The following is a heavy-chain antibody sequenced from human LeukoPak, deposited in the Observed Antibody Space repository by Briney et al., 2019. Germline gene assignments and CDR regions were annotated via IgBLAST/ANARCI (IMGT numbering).Heavy chain of an antibody. J-gene: IGHJ4*02. CDR3: AAHLSDSSGYFSY. Sequence: ASVKVSCKASGYTFTSYYMHWVRQAPGQGLEYMGWIDTNTGNPTYAQGFTGRFVFSLDTSVSTAYLQISSLKAEDTAVYYCAAHLSDSSGYFSYWGQGALVTVSS. V-gene: IGHV7-4-1*02. D-gene: IGHD3-22*01. CDR1: GYTFTSYY. CDR2: IDTNTGNP.